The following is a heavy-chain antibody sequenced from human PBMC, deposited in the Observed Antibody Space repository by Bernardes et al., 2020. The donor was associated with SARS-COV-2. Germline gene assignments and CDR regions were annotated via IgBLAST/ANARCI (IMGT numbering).Heavy chain of an antibody. CDR2: MYHTGNT. Sequence: SETLSLTCAVSGYSISSGYYWGWIRPPPGKRLEWIGVMYHTGNTYYNPSLRSRVTISVDTSKNEFSLKLSSVTATDMAVYYCARAVADRGSPFFDYWGQGTLVSVSS. D-gene: IGHD3-16*01. J-gene: IGHJ4*02. CDR3: ARAVADRGSPFFDY. CDR1: GYSISSGYY. V-gene: IGHV4-38-2*01.